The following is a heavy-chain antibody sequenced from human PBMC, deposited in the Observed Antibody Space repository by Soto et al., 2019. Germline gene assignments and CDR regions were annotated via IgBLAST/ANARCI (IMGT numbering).Heavy chain of an antibody. V-gene: IGHV4-39*01. Sequence: SETLSLTCTVSSGSISSSSYFWAWIRQPPGKGLEWIGNIYYSGSTYYNPSLKSRVTISVDTSKNQFSLKLSSVTAADTAVYFCARVLRDYPFYYYYMDVWGKGTTVTVSS. CDR2: IYYSGST. D-gene: IGHD3-10*01. CDR1: SGSISSSSYF. CDR3: ARVLRDYPFYYYYMDV. J-gene: IGHJ6*03.